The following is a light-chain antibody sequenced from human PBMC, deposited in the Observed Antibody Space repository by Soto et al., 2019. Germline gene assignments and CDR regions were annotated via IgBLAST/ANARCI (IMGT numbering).Light chain of an antibody. CDR1: QGICSY. CDR2: GAS. J-gene: IGKJ5*01. Sequence: IQLTQSPSSLSASVGDRVTITCRASQGICSYLAWYQQKPGKAPKRLIYGASTLEGGVTFRFSGSGTGTDFTLIISSVQPEDFATYYCQQLNTFPITFGQTTRLEIK. CDR3: QQLNTFPIT. V-gene: IGKV1-9*01.